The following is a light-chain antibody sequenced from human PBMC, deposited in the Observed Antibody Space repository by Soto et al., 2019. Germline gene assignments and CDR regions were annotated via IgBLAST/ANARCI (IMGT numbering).Light chain of an antibody. J-gene: IGKJ1*01. CDR2: DAS. CDR1: QSVSYS. Sequence: ELVLTQSPATLSLSPGERATLSCRASQSVSYSLAWYQQKPGQAPRLLIYDASNRATGIPARFSGSGSGTDFTLTISSLEPEDFAVYYCQTRNNWEWTFGQGTKMEIK. CDR3: QTRNNWEWT. V-gene: IGKV3-11*01.